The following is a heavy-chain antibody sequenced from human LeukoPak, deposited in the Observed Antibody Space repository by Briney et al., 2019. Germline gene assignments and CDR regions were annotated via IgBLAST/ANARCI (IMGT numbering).Heavy chain of an antibody. CDR1: GYTFTNYW. CDR2: IYPGDSDT. Sequence: GESLKISCKGSGYTFTNYWIAWVRQMPGKGLEWMGIIYPGDSDTKYSPSFQGQVTVSVDKSITTAYLQWSSLKASDTAMYYCARRLDPVYYMDVWGKGTTVTVSS. CDR3: ARRLDPVYYMDV. J-gene: IGHJ6*03. V-gene: IGHV5-51*01.